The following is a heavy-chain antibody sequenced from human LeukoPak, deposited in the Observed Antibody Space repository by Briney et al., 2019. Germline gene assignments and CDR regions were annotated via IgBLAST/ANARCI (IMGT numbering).Heavy chain of an antibody. CDR1: GFTFSSYA. CDR3: AKDIRYCSSTSCLSRPYAFDI. D-gene: IGHD2-2*01. J-gene: IGHJ3*02. Sequence: GGSLRLSCAASGFTFSSYAMSWGRQAPGKGLEWVSAISGSGGSTYYADSVKGRFTISRDNSKNTLYLQMNSLRAEDTAVYYCAKDIRYCSSTSCLSRPYAFDIWGQGTMVTVSS. V-gene: IGHV3-23*01. CDR2: ISGSGGST.